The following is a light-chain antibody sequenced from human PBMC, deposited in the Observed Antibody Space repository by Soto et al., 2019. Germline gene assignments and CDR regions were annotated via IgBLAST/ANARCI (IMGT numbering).Light chain of an antibody. J-gene: IGKJ1*01. CDR1: QSISSYY. V-gene: IGKV3-20*01. Sequence: EIVLTQSPATLSLSPGERAALSCRASQSISSYYLAWYRQKTGQAPRLLFYSASTRATGAPNRFSGSGSGTDLTLTINRLEPEDFAADYCQQYGSSPWTFGQGTMVEVK. CDR3: QQYGSSPWT. CDR2: SAS.